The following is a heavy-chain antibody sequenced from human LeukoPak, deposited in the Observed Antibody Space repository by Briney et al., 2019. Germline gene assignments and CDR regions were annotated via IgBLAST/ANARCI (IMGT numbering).Heavy chain of an antibody. CDR2: ISSSSSTI. V-gene: IGHV3-48*01. CDR1: GFTLSSYS. CDR3: ARDAVTYYCSGGSCYPDAFDI. J-gene: IGHJ3*02. Sequence: GGSLRLSCAASGFTLSSYSMNWVRQAPGKGLEWVSYISSSSSTIYYADSVKGRFTISRDNAKNSLYLQMNSLRAEDTAVYYCARDAVTYYCSGGSCYPDAFDIWGQGTMVTVSS. D-gene: IGHD2-15*01.